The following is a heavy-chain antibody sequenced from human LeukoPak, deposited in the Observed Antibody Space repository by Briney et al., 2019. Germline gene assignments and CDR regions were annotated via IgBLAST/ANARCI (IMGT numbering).Heavy chain of an antibody. Sequence: PGGSLRLSCAASGFTFSNYWMHWVRQAPGKGLEWVANIRRDGSEKYCVDSVKGRFTISRDNAKNSLYLQMNSLRAEDTAVYYCARRYFDYWGQGTLVTVSS. J-gene: IGHJ4*02. CDR3: ARRYFDY. CDR1: GFTFSNYW. V-gene: IGHV3-7*03. CDR2: IRRDGSEK.